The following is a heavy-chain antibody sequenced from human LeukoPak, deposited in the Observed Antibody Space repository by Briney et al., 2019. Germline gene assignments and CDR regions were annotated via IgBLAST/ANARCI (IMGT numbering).Heavy chain of an antibody. Sequence: ASVTVSCKASGYTFTSYYMHWVRQATGQGLEWMGIITPSGGSTSYAQKFQGRVTMTRDTSTSTVYMELSSLRCEDTAVYYCAREGGYYYYSSGYAYCGQGTVVTVSS. V-gene: IGHV1-46*01. J-gene: IGHJ4*02. D-gene: IGHD3-22*01. CDR2: ITPSGGST. CDR1: GYTFTSYY. CDR3: AREGGYYYYSSGYAY.